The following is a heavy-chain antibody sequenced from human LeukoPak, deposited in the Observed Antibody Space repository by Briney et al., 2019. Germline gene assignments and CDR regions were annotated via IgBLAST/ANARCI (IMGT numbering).Heavy chain of an antibody. CDR1: AASISNSDYY. CDR2: IYYSGST. D-gene: IGHD4-17*01. V-gene: IGHV4-30-4*08. Sequence: PSETLSLTCSVSAASISNSDYYWSWLRQPPGKGLEWIGYIYYSGSTYFNPSLKSRVTMSMDTSKNQFSLKLTSVTAADTAVYYCARSPTYGVPGPVEFDYWGQGTLVTVSS. CDR3: ARSPTYGVPGPVEFDY. J-gene: IGHJ4*02.